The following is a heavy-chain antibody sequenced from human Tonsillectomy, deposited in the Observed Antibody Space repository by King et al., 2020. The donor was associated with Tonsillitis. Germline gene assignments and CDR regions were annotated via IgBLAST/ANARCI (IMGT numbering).Heavy chain of an antibody. V-gene: IGHV1-8*01. CDR2: MNPNSGNT. Sequence: VQLVESGAEVKKPGASVKVSCKASGYTFTSYDINWVRQATGQGLEWMGWMNPNSGNTAYAQKFQGRVSMTRDTSTTKAYMELSSLGSEDTAVYYCARGNYGEVWGQGPLVTVSS. J-gene: IGHJ4*02. CDR3: ARGNYGEV. D-gene: IGHD1-7*01. CDR1: GYTFTSYD.